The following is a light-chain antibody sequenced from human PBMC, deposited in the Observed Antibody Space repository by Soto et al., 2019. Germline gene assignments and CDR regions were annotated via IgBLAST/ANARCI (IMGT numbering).Light chain of an antibody. CDR2: DGT. Sequence: QSALTQPASVSGSPGQSITISCTRTSNDFGTYYFVSWYQQHPDKAPKLIIYDGTERTSGVSNLFSGSKSGNTAYLTSSGLQAEDDAHYYCCSYATYNMILGGGTKLTVL. J-gene: IGLJ2*01. CDR1: SNDFGTYYF. CDR3: CSYATYNMI. V-gene: IGLV2-23*01.